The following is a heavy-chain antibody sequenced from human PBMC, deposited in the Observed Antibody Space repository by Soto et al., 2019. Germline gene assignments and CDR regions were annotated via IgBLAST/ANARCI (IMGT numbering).Heavy chain of an antibody. CDR2: IGTAGDP. CDR3: ARGRGRDCSSTSCYSYYYYGMDV. J-gene: IGHJ6*02. V-gene: IGHV3-13*05. Sequence: PGGSLRLSCAASGFTFSSYEMHWVRQAPGKGLEWVSAIGTAGDPYYPGSVKGRFTISRENAKNSLYLQMNSLRAGDTAVYYCARGRGRDCSSTSCYSYYYYGMDVWGQGTTVTVSS. CDR1: GFTFSSYE. D-gene: IGHD2-2*01.